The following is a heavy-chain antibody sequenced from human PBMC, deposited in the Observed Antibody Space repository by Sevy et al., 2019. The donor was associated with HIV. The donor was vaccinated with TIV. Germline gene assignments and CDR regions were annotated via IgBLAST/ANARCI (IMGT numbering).Heavy chain of an antibody. CDR1: GFTFSSAW. V-gene: IGHV3-15*01. CDR2: IKSKTDGGTI. J-gene: IGHJ6*02. CDR3: ITDPGYRGYDEEVINYYYYGMDV. Sequence: GGSLRLSCAASGFTFSSAWMSWVRLAPGKGLEWVGRIKSKTDGGTIDYAAPVKGRFTISREDSKNTLYLQMNNLKTEDTAVYYGITDPGYRGYDEEVINYYYYGMDVWGQGTTVTVSS. D-gene: IGHD5-12*01.